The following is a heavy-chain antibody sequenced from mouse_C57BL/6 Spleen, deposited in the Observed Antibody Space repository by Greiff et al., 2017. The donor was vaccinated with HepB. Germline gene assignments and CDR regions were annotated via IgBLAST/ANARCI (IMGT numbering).Heavy chain of an antibody. V-gene: IGHV5-17*01. CDR2: ISSGSSTI. J-gene: IGHJ4*01. D-gene: IGHD1-1*01. CDR1: GFTFSDYG. Sequence: DVKLVESGGGLVKPGGSLKLSCAASGFTFSDYGMHWVRQAPEKGLEWVAYISSGSSTIYYADTVKGRFTISRDNAKNTLFLQMTSLRSEDTAMYYCARFDYYGSSYAMDYWGQGTSVTVSS. CDR3: ARFDYYGSSYAMDY.